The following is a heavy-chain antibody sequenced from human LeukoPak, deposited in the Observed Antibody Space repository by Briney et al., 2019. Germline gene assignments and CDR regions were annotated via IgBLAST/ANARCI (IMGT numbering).Heavy chain of an antibody. D-gene: IGHD2-2*01. CDR3: ARGLRLRRVPAARGDYHFDY. CDR2: VNLNSGNT. J-gene: IGHJ4*02. CDR1: GYTFTSYD. Sequence: ASVKVSCKASGYTFTSYDINWGRQATGQGLGWRGWVNLNSGNTGDAQKFQGRVTMTRNTSISTAYMELSSLSSEDTAVYYCARGLRLRRVPAARGDYHFDYWGQGTLVTVSS. V-gene: IGHV1-8*01.